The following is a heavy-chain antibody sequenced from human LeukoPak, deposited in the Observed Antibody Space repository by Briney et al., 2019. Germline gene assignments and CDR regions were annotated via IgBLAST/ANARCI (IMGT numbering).Heavy chain of an antibody. Sequence: GGSLRLSCAASRFTFSSYAMSWVRQAPGKGLEWVSAISGSGGSTYYADSVKGRFTISRDNSKNTLYLQMNSLRAEDTAVYYCAGGVIDAFDIWSQGTMVTVSS. J-gene: IGHJ3*02. D-gene: IGHD3-10*01. CDR1: RFTFSSYA. CDR2: ISGSGGST. CDR3: AGGVIDAFDI. V-gene: IGHV3-23*01.